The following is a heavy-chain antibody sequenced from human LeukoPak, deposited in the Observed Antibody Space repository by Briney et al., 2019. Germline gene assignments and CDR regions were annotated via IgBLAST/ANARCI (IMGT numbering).Heavy chain of an antibody. Sequence: GGSLRLSCAASGFTVSNNYMSWVRQAPGKGLEWVSVIYSGGSTYYADSVKGRFTISRDTSKNTLYLQMNSLRAEDTAVYYCASVFEGVEDSWGQGTLVTVSS. V-gene: IGHV3-53*01. D-gene: IGHD5/OR15-5a*01. J-gene: IGHJ4*02. CDR2: IYSGGST. CDR1: GFTVSNNY. CDR3: ASVFEGVEDS.